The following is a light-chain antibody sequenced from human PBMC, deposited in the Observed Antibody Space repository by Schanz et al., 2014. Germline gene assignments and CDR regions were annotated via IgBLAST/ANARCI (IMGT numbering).Light chain of an antibody. V-gene: IGKV3-20*01. CDR3: QQYSSSFRT. CDR1: QSVSSTY. J-gene: IGKJ1*01. CDR2: ATS. Sequence: EIVLTQSPGTLSLSPGERATLSCRASQSVSSTYVAWYQQKPGQAPRLLIYATSTRATGIPDRFSGSGSGTEFTLTISRLEPEDFAVYYCQQYSSSFRTFGQGTRVEI.